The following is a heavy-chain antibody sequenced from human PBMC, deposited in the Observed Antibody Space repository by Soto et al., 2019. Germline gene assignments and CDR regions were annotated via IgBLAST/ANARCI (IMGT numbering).Heavy chain of an antibody. CDR1: GYTFTSYY. V-gene: IGHV1-46*01. D-gene: IGHD1-26*01. CDR2: INPSGGST. CDR3: ARDHYAGATVYYYGMDV. J-gene: IGHJ6*02. Sequence: ASVKVSCKASGYTFTSYYMHWVRQAPGQGLEWMGIINPSGGSTSYAQKFQGRVTMTRDTSTSTVYMELSSLRSEDTAVYYCARDHYAGATVYYYGMDVWGQGTTVTVSS.